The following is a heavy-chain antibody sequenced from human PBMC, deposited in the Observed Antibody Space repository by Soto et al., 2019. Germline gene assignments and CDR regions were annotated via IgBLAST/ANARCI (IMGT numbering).Heavy chain of an antibody. J-gene: IGHJ4*02. Sequence: QVRLVQSGAEVKKPGASEKVSCKTYGYDCTNYGINWVRQAPGQGLEWMGWISAYNGNIVYAQNFRGRATLTTDTATGSAYMELRSLRSDDTAVYYCARGHDILTGGKFTFWGQGTLVTVSS. CDR3: ARGHDILTGGKFTF. CDR1: GYDCTNYG. V-gene: IGHV1-18*01. D-gene: IGHD3-9*01. CDR2: ISAYNGNI.